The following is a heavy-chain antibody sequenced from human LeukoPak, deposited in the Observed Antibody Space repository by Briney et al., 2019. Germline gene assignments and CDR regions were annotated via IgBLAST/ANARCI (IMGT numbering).Heavy chain of an antibody. CDR1: GFTFSNYW. V-gene: IGHV3-7*05. Sequence: PGGSLRLSCAASGFTFSNYWMSWLRQAPGKGLEWVANIKQDGSEKYYVDSVKGRFTISRDNAKNSLYLQMNSLRAEDTALYYCAREDQPRGTFDYWGQGILVTVSS. CDR2: IKQDGSEK. D-gene: IGHD2-15*01. J-gene: IGHJ4*02. CDR3: AREDQPRGTFDY.